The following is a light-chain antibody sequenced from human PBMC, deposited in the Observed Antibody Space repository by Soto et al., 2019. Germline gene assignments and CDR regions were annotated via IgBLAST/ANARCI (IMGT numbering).Light chain of an antibody. CDR3: QQYGSAHMT. CDR1: QSVSSSY. CDR2: GAS. J-gene: IGKJ1*01. V-gene: IGKV3-20*01. Sequence: EIVLTQSPGTLSLSPGERATLSCRASQSVSSSYLAWYQQKPGQAPRLLIYGASSRATGIPDRFSGSGSGTDFTLTISRPEPEDFAVYYCQQYGSAHMTFGQGTKVDIK.